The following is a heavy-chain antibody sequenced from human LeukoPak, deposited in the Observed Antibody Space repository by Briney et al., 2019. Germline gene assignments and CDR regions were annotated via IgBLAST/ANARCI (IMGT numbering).Heavy chain of an antibody. CDR2: ISSSSSYI. Sequence: PGGSLRLSCAASGFTFSSYSMNWVRQAPGKGLEWVSSISSSSSYIYYADSVKGRFTISRDNAKNSLYLQMNSLRAEDTAVYYCARAPSGGYGYAFDIWGQGTMVTVSS. J-gene: IGHJ3*02. D-gene: IGHD1-26*01. V-gene: IGHV3-21*01. CDR1: GFTFSSYS. CDR3: ARAPSGGYGYAFDI.